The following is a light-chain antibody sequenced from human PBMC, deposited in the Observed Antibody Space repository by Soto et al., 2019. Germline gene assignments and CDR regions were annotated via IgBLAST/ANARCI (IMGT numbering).Light chain of an antibody. V-gene: IGKV3-20*01. CDR1: QSVSSN. CDR2: AAS. J-gene: IGKJ1*01. Sequence: EIVMTQSPATLSVSPWERATLSCRASQSVSSNLAWYQQKPGQAPRLLIYAASTRATGIPDRFSGSGSGTDFTLTISRLEPEDFAVYYCQQYGGSPWTFGQGTKVDIK. CDR3: QQYGGSPWT.